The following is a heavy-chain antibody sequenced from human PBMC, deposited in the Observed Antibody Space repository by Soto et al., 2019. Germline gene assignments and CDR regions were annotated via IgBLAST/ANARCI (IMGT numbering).Heavy chain of an antibody. CDR2: IYYSGST. CDR3: ARCATSGNYYYYYYMDV. Sequence: SETLSLTCTVSGGSISSYYWSWIRQPPGKGLEWIGYIYYSGSTNYNPSLKSRVTISVDTSKNQFSLKLSSVTAADTAVYYCARCATSGNYYYYYYMDVWGKGTTVTVSS. V-gene: IGHV4-59*01. D-gene: IGHD6-25*01. J-gene: IGHJ6*03. CDR1: GGSISSYY.